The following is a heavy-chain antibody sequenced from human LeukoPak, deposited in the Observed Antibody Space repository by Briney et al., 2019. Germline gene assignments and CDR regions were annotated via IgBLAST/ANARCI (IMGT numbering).Heavy chain of an antibody. CDR2: ISAYNGNT. V-gene: IGHV1-18*01. D-gene: IGHD3-22*01. J-gene: IGHJ4*02. Sequence: ASVKVSCKASGGTFSSYAISWVRQAPGQGLEWMGWISAYNGNTNYAQKLQGRVTMTTDTSTSTAYMELRSLRSDDTAVYYCARDDDSSDGGPMSDYWGQGTLVTVSS. CDR1: GGTFSSYA. CDR3: ARDDDSSDGGPMSDY.